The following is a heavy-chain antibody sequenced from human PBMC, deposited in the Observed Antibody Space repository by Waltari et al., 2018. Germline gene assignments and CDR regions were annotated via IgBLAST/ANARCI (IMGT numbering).Heavy chain of an antibody. CDR2: INPNSGGT. D-gene: IGHD6-19*01. CDR3: ARDLQAVAGPTNAFDI. V-gene: IGHV1-2*02. Sequence: QVQLVQSGAEVKKPGASVKVSCKASGYTFTGYYMHWVRQAPGQGLEWMGWINPNSGGTNYAQKFQGRVTMTRDTSISTAYMELSRLRSDDTAVYYCARDLQAVAGPTNAFDIWGQGTMVTVSS. CDR1: GYTFTGYY. J-gene: IGHJ3*02.